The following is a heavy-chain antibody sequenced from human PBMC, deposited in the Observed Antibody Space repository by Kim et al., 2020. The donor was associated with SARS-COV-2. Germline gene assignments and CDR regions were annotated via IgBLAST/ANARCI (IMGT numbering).Heavy chain of an antibody. CDR2: INHSGST. D-gene: IGHD5-18*01. Sequence: SETLSLTCAVYGGSFSGYYWSWIRQPPGKGLEWIGEINHSGSTNYNPSLKSRVTISVDTSKNQFSLKLSSVTAADTAVYYCKGVSANTAMVTDYYGMDVWGQGTTVTVSS. J-gene: IGHJ6*02. CDR1: GGSFSGYY. CDR3: KGVSANTAMVTDYYGMDV. V-gene: IGHV4-34*01.